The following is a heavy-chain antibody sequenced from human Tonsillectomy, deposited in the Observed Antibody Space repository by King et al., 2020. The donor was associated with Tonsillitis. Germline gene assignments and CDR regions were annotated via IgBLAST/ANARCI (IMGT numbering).Heavy chain of an antibody. J-gene: IGHJ6*02. Sequence: VQLQQWGAGLLRSSETLSLTCAVYGGSFNNYYWSWIRQPPGKGLDWIVDINHSGSTTYHPSLKGRVCISVDTSKNQFSLKVRSVTAADTAVYYCARGGSAAGTDYFFGMDVWGRGTTVTVSS. CDR3: ARGGSAAGTDYFFGMDV. CDR1: GGSFNNYY. D-gene: IGHD6-13*01. V-gene: IGHV4-34*01. CDR2: INHSGST.